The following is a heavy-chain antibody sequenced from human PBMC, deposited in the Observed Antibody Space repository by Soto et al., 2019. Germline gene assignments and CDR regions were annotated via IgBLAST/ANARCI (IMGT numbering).Heavy chain of an antibody. CDR2: INPNSGGT. Sequence: QVQLVQSGAEVKKPGASVKVSCKASGYTFTGYYMHWVRQAPGQGLEWMGWINPNSGGTNYAQKFQGRVTMTRDTSISTAYMELSRLRSDDTAVYYCGGGGLGGATMPNYYYYGMDVWGQGTTVTVSS. V-gene: IGHV1-2*02. J-gene: IGHJ6*02. D-gene: IGHD1-26*01. CDR3: GGGGLGGATMPNYYYYGMDV. CDR1: GYTFTGYY.